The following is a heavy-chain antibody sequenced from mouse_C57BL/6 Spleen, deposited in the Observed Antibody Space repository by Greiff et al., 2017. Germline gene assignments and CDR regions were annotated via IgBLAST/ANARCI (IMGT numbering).Heavy chain of an antibody. CDR2: IDPSDSYT. J-gene: IGHJ3*01. D-gene: IGHD2-4*01. V-gene: IGHV1-59*01. Sequence: QVQLKQPGAELVRPGTSVKLSCKASGYTFTSYWMHWVKQRPGQGLEWIGVIDPSDSYTNYNQKFKGKATLTVDTSSSTAYMQLSSLTSEDSAVYYCARPYDYAWFAYWGQGTLVTVSA. CDR3: ARPYDYAWFAY. CDR1: GYTFTSYW.